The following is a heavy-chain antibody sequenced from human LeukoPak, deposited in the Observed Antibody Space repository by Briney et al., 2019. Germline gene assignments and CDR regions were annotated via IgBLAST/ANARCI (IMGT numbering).Heavy chain of an antibody. CDR3: AKGVRLSSNYYMDV. J-gene: IGHJ6*03. D-gene: IGHD5/OR15-5a*01. V-gene: IGHV3-23*01. CDR1: GFTIINYA. CDR2: ITGGGDDT. Sequence: PGGSLRLSCAASGFTIINYAMSWVRQAPGKDLEWVSTITGGGDDTYPADSVKGRFTISRDNSKNTLSLQMHSLRVEDTAVYYCAKGVRLSSNYYMDVWGKGTTVTVSS.